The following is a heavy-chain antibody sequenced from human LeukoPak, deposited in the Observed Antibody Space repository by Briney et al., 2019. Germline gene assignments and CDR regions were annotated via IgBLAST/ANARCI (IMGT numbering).Heavy chain of an antibody. CDR3: AREVDSSREVWFDP. CDR2: IYTSGST. V-gene: IGHV4-61*02. Sequence: PSQTLSLTCTVSGGSISSGSYYWSWIRQPAGKGLEWIGRIYTSGSTNYNPSLKSRVTISVDTSKNQFSLKLSSVTAADTAVYYCAREVDSSREVWFDPWGQGTLVTVSS. D-gene: IGHD6-13*01. CDR1: GGSISSGSYY. J-gene: IGHJ5*02.